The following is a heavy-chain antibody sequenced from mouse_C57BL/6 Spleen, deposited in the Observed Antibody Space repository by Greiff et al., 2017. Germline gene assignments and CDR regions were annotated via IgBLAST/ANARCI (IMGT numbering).Heavy chain of an antibody. CDR2: IDAEDGET. J-gene: IGHJ4*01. CDR3: ARWKEGYAMDY. V-gene: IGHV14-2*01. CDR1: GFNINDYY. Sequence: EVQLQQSGAELVKPGASVKLSCTASGFNINDYYMHWVKQRPEQGLEWIGRIDAEDGETKYAPKFQGKATITADTSSNTAYLQLSSLSSEDAAVXYCARWKEGYAMDYWGQGTSVTVSS.